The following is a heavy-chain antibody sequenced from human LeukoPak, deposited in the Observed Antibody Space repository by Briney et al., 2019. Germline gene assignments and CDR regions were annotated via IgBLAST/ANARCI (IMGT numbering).Heavy chain of an antibody. J-gene: IGHJ4*02. CDR1: GGTFTSYA. V-gene: IGHV1-69*06. CDR3: ARASSGWYYFDY. D-gene: IGHD6-19*01. Sequence: SVKVSCKASGGTFTSYAISWVRQAPGQGLEWMGGIIPIFGTANYAQKFQGRVTITADKSTSTAYMELSSLRSEDTAVYYCARASSGWYYFDYWGQGTLVTVSS. CDR2: IIPIFGTA.